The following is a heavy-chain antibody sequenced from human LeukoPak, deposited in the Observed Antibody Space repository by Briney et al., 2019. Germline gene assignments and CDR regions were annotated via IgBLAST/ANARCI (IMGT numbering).Heavy chain of an antibody. CDR2: VSYDGSNK. D-gene: IGHD1-26*01. J-gene: IGHJ4*02. CDR1: GFTFSSYG. V-gene: IGHV3-30*18. CDR3: AKLSGSYTGPFDY. Sequence: GGSLRLSCAASGFTFSSYGMHWVRQAPGKGLEWVAVVSYDGSNKYYADSVKGRFTISRDNSKNTLYLQMNSLRAEDTAVYYCAKLSGSYTGPFDYWGQGTLVTVSS.